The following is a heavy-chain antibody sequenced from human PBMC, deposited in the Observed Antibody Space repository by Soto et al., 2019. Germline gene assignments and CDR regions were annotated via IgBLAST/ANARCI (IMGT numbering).Heavy chain of an antibody. CDR2: MNPNSGNT. V-gene: IGHV1-8*01. CDR3: ARGFRATGTMSFMDV. Sequence: GASVKVSCKASGYTFTSYDINWVRQATGQGLEWMGWMNPNSGNTGYAQKFQGRVTMTRNTSISTAYMELSSLRSEDTAVYYCARGFRATGTMSFMDVWGKGTTVTVSS. J-gene: IGHJ6*03. D-gene: IGHD1-7*01. CDR1: GYTFTSYD.